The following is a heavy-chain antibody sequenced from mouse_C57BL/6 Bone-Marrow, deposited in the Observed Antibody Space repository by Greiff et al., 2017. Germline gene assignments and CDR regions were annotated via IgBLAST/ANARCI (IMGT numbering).Heavy chain of an antibody. D-gene: IGHD2-1*01. V-gene: IGHV1-15*01. Sequence: QVQLQQSGAELVRPGASVTLSCKASGYTFTDYEMHWMKQTPVHGLEWIGAIDPETGGTAYNQKFKGKAILTADKSSSTAYMELRSLTSEDSAVYYCTRDEGNSGFYSYYFDYWGQGTTLTVSS. CDR3: TRDEGNSGFYSYYFDY. CDR2: IDPETGGT. CDR1: GYTFTDYE. J-gene: IGHJ2*01.